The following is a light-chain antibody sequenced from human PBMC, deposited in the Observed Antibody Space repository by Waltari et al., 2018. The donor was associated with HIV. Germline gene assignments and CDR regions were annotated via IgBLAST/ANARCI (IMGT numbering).Light chain of an antibody. CDR3: SSYTSSSTRV. CDR2: DVI. J-gene: IGLJ2*01. CDR1: SSDVGGYND. Sequence: QSALTQPASVSGSPGQSITISCTGTSSDVGGYNDVSWYQQHPGKAPKLMIYDVINRPSGVSNRFSGSKSGNTASLTISGLQAEDEADYYCSSYTSSSTRVFGGGTKLTVL. V-gene: IGLV2-14*03.